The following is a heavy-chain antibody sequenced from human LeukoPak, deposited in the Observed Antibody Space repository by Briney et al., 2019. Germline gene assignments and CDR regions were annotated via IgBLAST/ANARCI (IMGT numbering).Heavy chain of an antibody. Sequence: TFSVYGGSFICYYWRWIRPPPXKGVGXIGEINHSGTTNYNPSLKSRFTISLYTSKTHFSLKLSSVTAADTAVYYCARGRGYSSGWYQFDYWGQGTLVTVSS. D-gene: IGHD6-19*01. CDR2: INHSGTT. V-gene: IGHV4-34*01. J-gene: IGHJ4*02. CDR1: GGSFICYY. CDR3: ARGRGYSSGWYQFDY.